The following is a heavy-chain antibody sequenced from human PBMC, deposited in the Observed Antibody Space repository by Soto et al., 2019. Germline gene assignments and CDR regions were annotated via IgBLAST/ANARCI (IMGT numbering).Heavy chain of an antibody. CDR1: GSSFSSYG. Sequence: QVQLVESGGGVVQPGRSLRLSCAASGSSFSSYGRHWVRHVPGKGLEWVAVISYDGTYKHYADSVKGRFTFSRDNSKNTVYLQMNSLRAEDTAVYYCAKDRGYYSSSWSFYWGQGTLVTVSS. V-gene: IGHV3-30*18. J-gene: IGHJ4*02. D-gene: IGHD6-13*01. CDR2: ISYDGTYK. CDR3: AKDRGYYSSSWSFY.